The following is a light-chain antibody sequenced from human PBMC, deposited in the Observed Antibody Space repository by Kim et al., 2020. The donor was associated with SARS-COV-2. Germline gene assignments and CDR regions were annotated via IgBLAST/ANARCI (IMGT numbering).Light chain of an antibody. Sequence: SPGETATLSCRASQSVSSSYLSWYQQTPGPPPRLLNYGASSRASSIADRCSGSWSGTDFTITISRLEPDHFAVHYCQHYGSSPRTFGQGTKVDIK. V-gene: IGKV3-20*01. CDR1: QSVSSSY. J-gene: IGKJ1*01. CDR3: QHYGSSPRT. CDR2: GAS.